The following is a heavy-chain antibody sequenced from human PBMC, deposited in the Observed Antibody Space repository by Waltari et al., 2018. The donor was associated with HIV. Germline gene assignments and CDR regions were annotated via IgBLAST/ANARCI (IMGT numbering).Heavy chain of an antibody. CDR3: ARAGRDCKLPPDY. CDR2: VNSDGSGK. V-gene: IGHV3-74*01. D-gene: IGHD1-26*01. CDR1: GFTFSSYW. J-gene: IGHJ4*02. Sequence: EVQLVESGGGSVQPGGSLRLACAAPGFTFSSYWMHWVRHAPGKGLVGFSLVNSDGSGKSYAEAVKCRFSSTRDNAKNTVYLQMSSLRAEDTAVYYCARAGRDCKLPPDYWGQGTLVTVSS.